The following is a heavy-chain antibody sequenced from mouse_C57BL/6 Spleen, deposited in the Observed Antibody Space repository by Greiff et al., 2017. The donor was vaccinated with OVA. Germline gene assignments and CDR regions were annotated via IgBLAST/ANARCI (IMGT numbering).Heavy chain of an antibody. Sequence: VKLVESGAELVKPGASVKISCKASGYAFSSYWMNWVKQRPGKGLEWIGQIYPGDGDTNYNGKFKGKATLTADKSSSTAYMQLSSLTSEDSAVYFCASAHGYYEAYWGQGTLVTVSA. D-gene: IGHD2-3*01. CDR3: ASAHGYYEAY. V-gene: IGHV1-80*01. CDR1: GYAFSSYW. J-gene: IGHJ3*01. CDR2: IYPGDGDT.